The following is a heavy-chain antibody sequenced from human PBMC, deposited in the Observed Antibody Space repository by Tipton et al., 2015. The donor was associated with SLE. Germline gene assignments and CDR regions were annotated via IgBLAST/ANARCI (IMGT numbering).Heavy chain of an antibody. CDR2: IYYSGST. V-gene: IGHV4-59*01. CDR1: GGPISSYY. J-gene: IGHJ4*02. CDR3: ARARLLFFDY. Sequence: TLSLTCTVSGGPISSYYWTWIRQPPGEGLEWIGYIYYSGSTNYNPSLKSRVTIPVDTSKNQFSLKLSSVTAADTAVYYCARARLLFFDYWGQGTLVTVSS.